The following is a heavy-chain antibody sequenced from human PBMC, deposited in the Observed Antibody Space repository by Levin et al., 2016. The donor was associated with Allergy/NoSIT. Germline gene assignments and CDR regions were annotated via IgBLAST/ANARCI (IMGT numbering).Heavy chain of an antibody. CDR3: TRDRSDSY. D-gene: IGHD2-21*02. Sequence: SETLSLTCTVSGASISDHYWNWIRQPPGKGLEWLGFISNTGSASYNSSLKSRITISLDTSKNEVSLRLSSVTAADTAIYYCTRDRSDSYWGRGTLVTVSS. CDR2: ISNTGSA. V-gene: IGHV4-59*11. CDR1: GASISDHY. J-gene: IGHJ4*02.